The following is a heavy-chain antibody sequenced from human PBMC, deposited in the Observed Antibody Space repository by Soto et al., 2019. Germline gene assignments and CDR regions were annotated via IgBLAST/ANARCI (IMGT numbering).Heavy chain of an antibody. CDR3: ARGRGGGWFDP. CDR2: INHSGST. Sequence: QVQLQQWGAGLLKPSETLSLTCAVYGGSFSGYYWSCIRQPPGKGLEWIGEINHSGSTNYNPSLKSRVTISVDTSKNQSSLKLSSVTAADTAVYYCARGRGGGWFDPWGQGTLVTVSS. D-gene: IGHD3-16*01. J-gene: IGHJ5*02. CDR1: GGSFSGYY. V-gene: IGHV4-34*01.